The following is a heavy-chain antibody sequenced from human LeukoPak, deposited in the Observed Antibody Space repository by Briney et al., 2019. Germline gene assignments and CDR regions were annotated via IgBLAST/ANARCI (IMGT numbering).Heavy chain of an antibody. Sequence: SETLSLTCTVSGASITGGAYCWSWIRQHPGKGLEWIGYVCHDGGTSYNPSLKGRVTVTIDTSKNQFSLKLNSVTAADTAVFFCAKEGRDSGGYNGWFEPWGQGTLVTVSS. D-gene: IGHD2-15*01. J-gene: IGHJ5*02. V-gene: IGHV4-31*03. CDR2: VCHDGGT. CDR1: GASITGGAYC. CDR3: AKEGRDSGGYNGWFEP.